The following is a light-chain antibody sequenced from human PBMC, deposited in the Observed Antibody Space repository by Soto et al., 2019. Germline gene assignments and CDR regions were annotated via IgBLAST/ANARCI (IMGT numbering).Light chain of an antibody. CDR3: QQRNNWPLIT. Sequence: EIVLTQSPATLSLSPRERATLSCRASQSVGSYLAWYQQKPGQAPRLLIYDASNRATGIPARFSGSGSGTDFTLTISSLEPEDFAVYYCQQRNNWPLITFGQGTRLEIK. CDR2: DAS. J-gene: IGKJ5*01. V-gene: IGKV3-11*01. CDR1: QSVGSY.